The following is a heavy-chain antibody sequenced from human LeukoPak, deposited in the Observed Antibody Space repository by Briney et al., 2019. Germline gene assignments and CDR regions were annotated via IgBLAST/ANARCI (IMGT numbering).Heavy chain of an antibody. CDR1: GYSFTSYW. Sequence: GESLKISCKGSGYSFTSYWLGWVRQMPGKGLEWMGITYPGDSDTRYSPSFQGQVTISADKSISTAYLQWSSLKASDTAMYYCARRGSNYMNWFDPWGQGTLVTVSS. CDR2: TYPGDSDT. D-gene: IGHD4-4*01. V-gene: IGHV5-51*01. CDR3: ARRGSNYMNWFDP. J-gene: IGHJ5*02.